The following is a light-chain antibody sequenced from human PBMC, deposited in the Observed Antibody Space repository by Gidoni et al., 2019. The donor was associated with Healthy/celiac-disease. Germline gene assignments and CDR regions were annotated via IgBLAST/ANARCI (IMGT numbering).Light chain of an antibody. Sequence: SSELTKDPAVSVALGQTVRITCQGDSLRSYYASWYQQKPGQAAVLVIYGKNNRPSGIPDRFSCSSSGNTASLTITGAQAEDEADYYCNSRDSSGNHLQVFGTGTKVTVL. CDR1: SLRSYY. CDR2: GKN. V-gene: IGLV3-19*01. J-gene: IGLJ1*01. CDR3: NSRDSSGNHLQV.